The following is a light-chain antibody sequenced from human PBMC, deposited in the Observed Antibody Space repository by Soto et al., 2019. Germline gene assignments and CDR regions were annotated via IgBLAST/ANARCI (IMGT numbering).Light chain of an antibody. J-gene: IGLJ1*01. CDR1: KSDIGVYDF. Sequence: QSVLTQPPSASGSPGQSVTISCTGTKSDIGVYDFVSWYQHHPGKAPRLIIYEVVQRPSGVPDRFSGSKSGNTASLTVSGLQAADEADYLCKSYAGSNTYVFGSGTEVTVL. CDR3: KSYAGSNTYV. CDR2: EVV. V-gene: IGLV2-8*01.